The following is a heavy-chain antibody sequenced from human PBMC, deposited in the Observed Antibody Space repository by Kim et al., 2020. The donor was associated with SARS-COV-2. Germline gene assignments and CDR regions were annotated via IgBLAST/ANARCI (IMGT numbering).Heavy chain of an antibody. V-gene: IGHV4-39*01. CDR2: LSYSGGT. Sequence: SETLSLTCSVSGGSISSSISYWGWIRQPPGKGLEWIGSLSYSGGTYYNPSLKSRVTISVDTSKNQFSLNLSSVTAADTAVYYCAGLYAYNCFDPWGQGTLVTVSS. CDR1: GGSISSSISY. CDR3: AGLYAYNCFDP. J-gene: IGHJ5*02. D-gene: IGHD4-17*01.